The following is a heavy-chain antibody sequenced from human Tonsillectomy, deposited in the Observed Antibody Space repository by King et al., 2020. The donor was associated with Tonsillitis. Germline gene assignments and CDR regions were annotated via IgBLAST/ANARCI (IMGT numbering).Heavy chain of an antibody. V-gene: IGHV1-3*01. CDR3: AREGYYDDVWGSYRRPPLDY. Sequence: QLVQSGAEVKKPGASVKVSCKASGYTFTSYAMHWVRQAPGQRLEWMGWINAGNGNTKYSQKFQGRVTITRDTSASTAYMELSSLRSEDTAVYYCAREGYYDDVWGSYRRPPLDYWGQGTLVTVSS. CDR2: INAGNGNT. CDR1: GYTFTSYA. J-gene: IGHJ4*02. D-gene: IGHD3-16*02.